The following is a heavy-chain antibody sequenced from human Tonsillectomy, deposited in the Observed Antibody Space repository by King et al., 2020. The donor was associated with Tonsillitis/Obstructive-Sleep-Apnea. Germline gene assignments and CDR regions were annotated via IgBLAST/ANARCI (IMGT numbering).Heavy chain of an antibody. Sequence: VQLVESGGGVVQPGRSLRLSCAASGFTFRTYTMHWVRQAPGKGLEWVAVISYDGTNKYYADSVKGRFTISRDNSTNTLYLQMNSLRTEDTAVYYCVRESRTYYDILTGLYFDYWGQGTLVTVSS. D-gene: IGHD3-9*01. J-gene: IGHJ4*02. V-gene: IGHV3-30*01. CDR3: VRESRTYYDILTGLYFDY. CDR1: GFTFRTYT. CDR2: ISYDGTNK.